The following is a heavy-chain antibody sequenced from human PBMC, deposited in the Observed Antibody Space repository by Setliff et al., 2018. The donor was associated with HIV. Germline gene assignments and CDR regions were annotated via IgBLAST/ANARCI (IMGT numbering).Heavy chain of an antibody. V-gene: IGHV4-39*07. CDR2: LYYSGDT. J-gene: IGHJ1*01. D-gene: IGHD6-19*01. CDR3: AKGGTSGWYSVLYFQH. Sequence: PSETLSLTCTVSGGSISSDYWGWIRQPPGRGLEWIGSLYYSGDTHYNPSLKSRVTISLDTSKNQFSLKLNSLTAADTAVYYCAKGGTSGWYSVLYFQHWGQGTLVTVS. CDR1: GGSISSDY.